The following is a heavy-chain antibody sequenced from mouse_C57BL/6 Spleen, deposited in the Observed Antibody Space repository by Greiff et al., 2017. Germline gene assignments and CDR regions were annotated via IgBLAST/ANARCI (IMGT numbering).Heavy chain of an antibody. D-gene: IGHD1-1*01. J-gene: IGHJ4*01. V-gene: IGHV14-3*01. CDR3: ARPGDYYGSSNAMDY. CDR2: IDPATGST. CDR1: GFNLKNTY. Sequence: EVQLVESVAELVRPGASVKLSCTASGFNLKNTYMHWVKQRPEQGLEWIGRIDPATGSTTYAPKFQGKATITADTSSNTAYLQLSSLTSEDTAIYYCARPGDYYGSSNAMDYWGQGTSVTVSS.